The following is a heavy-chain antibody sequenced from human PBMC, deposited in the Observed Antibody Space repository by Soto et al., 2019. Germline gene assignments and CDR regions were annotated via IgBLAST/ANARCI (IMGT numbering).Heavy chain of an antibody. CDR1: GFTFSDYY. CDR2: ISSSGSTI. Sequence: RGSLRLSCAASGFTFSDYYMSWIRQAPGKGLEWVSYISSSGSTIYYADSVKGRFTISRDNAKNSLYLQMNSLRAEDTAVYYCARGAGVRYVDWLLYDPGYWGQGTLVTVSS. J-gene: IGHJ4*02. V-gene: IGHV3-11*01. D-gene: IGHD3-9*01. CDR3: ARGAGVRYVDWLLYDPGY.